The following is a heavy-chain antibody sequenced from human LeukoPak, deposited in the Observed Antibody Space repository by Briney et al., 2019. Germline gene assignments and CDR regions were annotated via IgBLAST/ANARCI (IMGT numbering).Heavy chain of an antibody. V-gene: IGHV1-2*02. J-gene: IGHJ4*02. CDR2: INPHSGDT. CDR1: GYTFTGYY. D-gene: IGHD2-15*01. Sequence: ASLKVSCTASGYTFTGYYMHWVRHAPGQGLEWMGWINPHSGDTHYAQKFQGRVTMTRDTSINTAYMELSRLRSDDTAVYYCARDQAFVYCSGGTCYDDYWGQGSLVTVSS. CDR3: ARDQAFVYCSGGTCYDDY.